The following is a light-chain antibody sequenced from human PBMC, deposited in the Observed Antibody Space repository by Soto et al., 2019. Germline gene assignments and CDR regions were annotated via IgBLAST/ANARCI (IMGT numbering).Light chain of an antibody. CDR1: QTLLHITGETF. V-gene: IGKV2-29*03. CDR2: EVS. J-gene: IGKJ5*01. Sequence: FVMTQPTLSLSVAPGQPASISCTSRQTLLHITGETFLFWYLQKPGQSPQLLIYEVSTRVSGVPDRFSGSGSGTDFTLEISRVETDDVGIYYCMHSTHLPPPVGQGTLLEIK. CDR3: MHSTHLPPP.